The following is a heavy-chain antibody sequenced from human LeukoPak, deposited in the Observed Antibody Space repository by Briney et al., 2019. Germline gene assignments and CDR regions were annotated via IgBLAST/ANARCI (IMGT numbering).Heavy chain of an antibody. Sequence: GGSLRLSCAASRFTFSSYSMNWVRQAPGKGLEWVSSISSSSSYIYYADSVKGRFTISRDNAKNSLYLQMNSLRAEDTAVYYCATGTSWNDVDYFDYWGQGTLVTVSS. V-gene: IGHV3-21*01. D-gene: IGHD1-1*01. J-gene: IGHJ4*02. CDR3: ATGTSWNDVDYFDY. CDR1: RFTFSSYS. CDR2: ISSSSSYI.